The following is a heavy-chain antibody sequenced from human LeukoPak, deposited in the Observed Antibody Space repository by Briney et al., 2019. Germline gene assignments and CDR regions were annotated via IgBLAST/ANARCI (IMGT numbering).Heavy chain of an antibody. D-gene: IGHD6-6*01. CDR3: ARERGYLSIAAIYYFDY. V-gene: IGHV1-18*01. CDR1: GYTFTGYG. CDR2: ISAYNGNT. J-gene: IGHJ4*02. Sequence: ASVKVSCKASGYTFTGYGISWVRQAPGQGLEWMGWISAYNGNTNYAQELQGRVTMTTDTSTSTAYMELRSLRSDDTAVYYCARERGYLSIAAIYYFDYWGQGTLVTVSS.